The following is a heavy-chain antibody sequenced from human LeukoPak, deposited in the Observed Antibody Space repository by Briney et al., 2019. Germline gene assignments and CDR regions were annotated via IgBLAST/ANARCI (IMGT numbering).Heavy chain of an antibody. Sequence: GSLRLSCEASGFTFSNYGMHWVRQAPGKGLEWVAVIWYDGSNKYYADSVKGRFTISRDNSKNTLYQQMNSLRAEDTAVYYCAVMGGEHLVLDYWGQGTLVTVSS. CDR3: AVMGGEHLVLDY. J-gene: IGHJ4*02. D-gene: IGHD6-6*01. CDR2: IWYDGSNK. V-gene: IGHV3-33*01. CDR1: GFTFSNYG.